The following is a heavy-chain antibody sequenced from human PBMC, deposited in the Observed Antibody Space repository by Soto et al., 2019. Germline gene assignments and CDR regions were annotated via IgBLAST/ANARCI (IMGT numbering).Heavy chain of an antibody. Sequence: SETLSLTCTVSGGSISSGGYYWSWIRQHPGKGLEWIGYIYYSGSTYYNPSLKSRVTISVDTSKNQFSLKLSSVTAADTAVYYCARDAVATTPDYYGMDVWGQRTTVTGSS. CDR3: ARDAVATTPDYYGMDV. CDR1: GGSISSGGYY. D-gene: IGHD5-12*01. J-gene: IGHJ6*02. CDR2: IYYSGST. V-gene: IGHV4-31*03.